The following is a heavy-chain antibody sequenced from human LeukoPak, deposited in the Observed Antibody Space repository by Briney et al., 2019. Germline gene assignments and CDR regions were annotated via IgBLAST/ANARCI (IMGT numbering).Heavy chain of an antibody. V-gene: IGHV4-59*08. CDR2: IYYSGST. CDR1: GGSISSYY. CDR3: ARHSLVVPAAISGYYGMDV. Sequence: SETLSLTCTVSGGSISSYYWSWIRQPPGRGLEWIGYIYYSGSTNYNPSLKSRVTISVDTSKNQFSLKLSPVTTADTAVYYCARHSLVVPAAISGYYGMDVWGQGTTVTVSS. D-gene: IGHD2-2*02. J-gene: IGHJ6*02.